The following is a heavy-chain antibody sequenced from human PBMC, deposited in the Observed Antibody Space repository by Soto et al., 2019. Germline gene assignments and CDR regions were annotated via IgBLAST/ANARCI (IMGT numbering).Heavy chain of an antibody. V-gene: IGHV2-70*01. J-gene: IGHJ6*02. Sequence: GSGPTLVNPTQTLTLTCTFSGFSLTTTGMCVSWIRQPPGKALEWLALIDWDDDKYYSTSLKTRLTISKDTSKDQVVLTVTNVDPVDTGTYYCARVSAAGAYYFYGMDVWGQGTTVTVSS. CDR3: ARVSAAGAYYFYGMDV. D-gene: IGHD6-13*01. CDR1: GFSLTTTGMC. CDR2: IDWDDDK.